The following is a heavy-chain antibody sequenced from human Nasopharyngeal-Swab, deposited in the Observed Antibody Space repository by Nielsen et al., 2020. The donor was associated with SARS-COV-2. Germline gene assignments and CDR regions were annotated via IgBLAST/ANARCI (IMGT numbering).Heavy chain of an antibody. Sequence: GGSLRLSCAAPGFTSSSYEMNWVRQAPGKGLEWVSYISSSGSTIYYADSVKGRFTISRDNAKNSLYLQMNSLRAEDTAVYYCARVSGYSGYDFYNWFDPWGQGTLVTVSS. CDR2: ISSSGSTI. CDR1: GFTSSSYE. V-gene: IGHV3-48*03. D-gene: IGHD5-12*01. J-gene: IGHJ5*02. CDR3: ARVSGYSGYDFYNWFDP.